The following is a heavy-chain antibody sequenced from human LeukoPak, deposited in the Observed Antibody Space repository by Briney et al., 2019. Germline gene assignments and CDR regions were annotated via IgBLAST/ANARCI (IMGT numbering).Heavy chain of an antibody. J-gene: IGHJ4*02. Sequence: GGSLRLSCAASGFTFDDYTMHWVRQAPGKGLEWVSLISWDGGSTYYADSVKGRFTISRDNSKNSLYLQMNSLRTEDTALYYCAKDILNDSSGYGLDYWGQGTLVTVSS. V-gene: IGHV3-43*01. CDR3: AKDILNDSSGYGLDY. D-gene: IGHD3-22*01. CDR2: ISWDGGST. CDR1: GFTFDDYT.